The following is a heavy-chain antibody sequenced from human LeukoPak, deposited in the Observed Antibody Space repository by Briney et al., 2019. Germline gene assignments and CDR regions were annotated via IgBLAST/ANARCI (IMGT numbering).Heavy chain of an antibody. V-gene: IGHV4-59*01. Sequence: SETLSLTCTVSGGSISSYYWSWIRQPPGKGLEWIGYIYYSGSTNYNPSLKSRVAISVDTSKNQFSLKLSSVTAADTAVYYCARGDYSDLYGMDVWGQGTTVTVSS. CDR1: GGSISSYY. CDR2: IYYSGST. J-gene: IGHJ6*02. CDR3: ARGDYSDLYGMDV. D-gene: IGHD2-15*01.